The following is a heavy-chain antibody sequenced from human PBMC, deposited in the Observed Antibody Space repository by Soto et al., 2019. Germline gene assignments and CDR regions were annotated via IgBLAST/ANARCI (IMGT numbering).Heavy chain of an antibody. CDR2: ISYDGSNK. CDR1: GFTFSSYA. Sequence: GGSLRLSXAASGFTFSSYAMHWVRQAPGKGLEWVAVISYDGSNKYYADSVKGRFTISRDNSKNTLYLQMNSLRAEDTAVYYCARDPGPSLGELSPVDYWGQGTLVTVSS. D-gene: IGHD3-16*02. V-gene: IGHV3-30-3*01. J-gene: IGHJ4*02. CDR3: ARDPGPSLGELSPVDY.